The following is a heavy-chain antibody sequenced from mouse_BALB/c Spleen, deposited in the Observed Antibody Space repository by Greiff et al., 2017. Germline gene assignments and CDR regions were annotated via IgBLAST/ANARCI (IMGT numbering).Heavy chain of an antibody. CDR3: AREGYYYGSSFIYFDY. J-gene: IGHJ2*01. CDR2: INPSTGYT. CDR1: GYTFTSYW. Sequence: VKVVDSGAELAKPGASVKMSCKASGYTFTSYWMHWVKQRPGQGLEWIGYINPSTGYTEYNQKFKDKATLTADKSSSTAYMQLSSLTSEDSAVYYCAREGYYYGSSFIYFDYWGQGTTLTVSS. V-gene: IGHV1-7*01. D-gene: IGHD1-1*01.